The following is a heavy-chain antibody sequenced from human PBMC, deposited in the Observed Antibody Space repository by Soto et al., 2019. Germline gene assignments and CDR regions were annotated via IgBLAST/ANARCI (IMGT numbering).Heavy chain of an antibody. CDR2: ISGSGGSA. J-gene: IGHJ3*01. CDR1: GFTFSNYA. D-gene: IGHD6-19*01. V-gene: IGHV3-23*01. Sequence: LRLSCAASGFTFSNYAMNWVRQAPGKGLECVSVISGSGGSAYYADSVQGRFTISRDNSKNTLYMQMNSLRDEDTAIYYCVREGSGWNSRGSFDFWGRGTMVTVSS. CDR3: VREGSGWNSRGSFDF.